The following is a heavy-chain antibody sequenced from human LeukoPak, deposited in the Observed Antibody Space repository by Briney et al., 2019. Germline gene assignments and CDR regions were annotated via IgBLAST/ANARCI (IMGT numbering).Heavy chain of an antibody. D-gene: IGHD5-18*01. CDR3: ARGGVQLWYYLDY. CDR2: VSGRGGSP. J-gene: IGHJ4*02. V-gene: IGHV3-23*01. CDR1: EFTFSNYA. Sequence: GGPLRLPCAPSEFTFSNYAMSWARQAPGKGLEWVSSVSGRGGSPSYAHSVKGRFTISRDNSRNTLYLQMNSLRPGDTAVYYCARGGVQLWYYLDYWGQGTLVTVSS.